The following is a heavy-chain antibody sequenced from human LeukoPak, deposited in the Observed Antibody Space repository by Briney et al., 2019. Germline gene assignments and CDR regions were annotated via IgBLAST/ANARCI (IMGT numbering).Heavy chain of an antibody. CDR2: ISYDGSNK. D-gene: IGHD5-18*01. CDR1: GFTFSSYA. V-gene: IGHV3-30-3*01. J-gene: IGHJ4*02. CDR3: AKDLEASYGLFDY. Sequence: GGSLRLSCAASGFTFSSYAMHWVRQAPGKGLEWVAVISYDGSNKYYADSVKGRFTISRDNSKNTLYLQMNSLRAEDTAVYYCAKDLEASYGLFDYWGQGTLVTVSS.